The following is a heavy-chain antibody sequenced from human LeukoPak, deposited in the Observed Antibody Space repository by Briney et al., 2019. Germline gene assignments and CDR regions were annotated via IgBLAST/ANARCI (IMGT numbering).Heavy chain of an antibody. CDR2: ISSSGDIT. V-gene: IGHV3-11*04. Sequence: GGSLRLSCAASGFTFSDYYMTWIRQSPEKGLEWVSYISSSGDITHYADSVKGRFTISRDNAKNSLYLQMNSLRAEDTAVYYCAKARGFSGRNDMDVWGKGTTVTVSS. CDR3: AKARGFSGRNDMDV. D-gene: IGHD3-10*01. CDR1: GFTFSDYY. J-gene: IGHJ6*03.